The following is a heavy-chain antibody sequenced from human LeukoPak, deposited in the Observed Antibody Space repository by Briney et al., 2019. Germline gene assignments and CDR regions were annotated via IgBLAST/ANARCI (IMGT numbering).Heavy chain of an antibody. CDR3: ATTLTAYCSGGSCGGDFDY. CDR1: GGSFSGYY. J-gene: IGHJ4*02. V-gene: IGHV4-34*01. CDR2: INHSGST. Sequence: SETLSLTCAVYGGSFSGYYWSWIRQPPGKGLEWIGEINHSGSTYYNPSLKSRVTISVDTSKNQFSLKLSSVTAADTAVYYCATTLTAYCSGGSCGGDFDYWGQGTLVTVSS. D-gene: IGHD2-15*01.